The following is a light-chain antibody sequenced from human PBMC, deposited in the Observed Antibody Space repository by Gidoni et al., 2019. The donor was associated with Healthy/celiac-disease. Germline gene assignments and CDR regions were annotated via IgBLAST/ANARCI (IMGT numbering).Light chain of an antibody. V-gene: IGKV3-11*01. J-gene: IGKJ1*01. CDR2: DAS. Sequence: EIVLTQSPATLSLSPGERATLSCRASQSVSSYLAWYHQKPGQAPRLLIYDASNRATGIPARFSGSGSGTDFTLTISSLEPEDFAVYYCQQRSNWPPGSTFGQGTKVEIK. CDR3: QQRSNWPPGST. CDR1: QSVSSY.